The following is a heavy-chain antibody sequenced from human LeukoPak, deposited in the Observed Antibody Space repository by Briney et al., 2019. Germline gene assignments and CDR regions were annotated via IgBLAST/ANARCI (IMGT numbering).Heavy chain of an antibody. CDR1: GFTFSSYA. D-gene: IGHD4-11*01. CDR2: ISYDGSNK. CDR3: ARDLAQYYFDY. Sequence: PGGSLRLSCAASGFTFSSYAMHWVRQAPGKGLGWVAVISYDGSNKYYADSVKGRFTISRDNSKNTLYLQMNSLRAEDTAVYYCARDLAQYYFDYWGQGTLVTVSS. J-gene: IGHJ4*02. V-gene: IGHV3-30*04.